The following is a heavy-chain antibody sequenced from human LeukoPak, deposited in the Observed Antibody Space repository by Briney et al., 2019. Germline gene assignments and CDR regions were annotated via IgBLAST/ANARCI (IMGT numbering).Heavy chain of an antibody. CDR1: VGSFSGYY. CDR3: ARADGYNQEIDY. Sequence: PSETLSLTCAVYVGSFSGYYWSWIRQPPGKGLEWIGEINHSGSTNYNPSLRSRVTISVDTSKNQFSLKLSSVTAADTAVYYCARADGYNQEIDYWGQGTLVTVSS. J-gene: IGHJ4*02. D-gene: IGHD5-24*01. V-gene: IGHV4-34*01. CDR2: INHSGST.